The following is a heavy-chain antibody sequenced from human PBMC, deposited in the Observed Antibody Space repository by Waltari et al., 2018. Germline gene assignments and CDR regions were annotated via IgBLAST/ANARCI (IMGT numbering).Heavy chain of an antibody. CDR3: ASHVLGYRAAKRGVAAEGYNFDY. D-gene: IGHD6-13*01. Sequence: QVQLVQSGAEVKKPGSSVKVSCKASGGTFSSYAISWVRQAPGHGLEWMGGIIPIFGTANYAQKFQGRVTITADESTSTAYMELSSLRSEDTAVYYCASHVLGYRAAKRGVAAEGYNFDYWGQGTLVTVSS. CDR1: GGTFSSYA. CDR2: IIPIFGTA. J-gene: IGHJ4*02. V-gene: IGHV1-69*12.